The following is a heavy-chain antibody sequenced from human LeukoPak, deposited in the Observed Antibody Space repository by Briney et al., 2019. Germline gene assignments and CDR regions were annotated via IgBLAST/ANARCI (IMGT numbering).Heavy chain of an antibody. D-gene: IGHD3-22*01. CDR3: ARIGGTRITMIVVADDAFDI. V-gene: IGHV1-2*02. CDR2: ISLNSGGT. Sequence: ASVKVSCKASGYTFTDYSMHGVRRAPGQGLEWRGWISLNSGGTHYAQKFQGRVTMTRDTSLSTAYMELSRLRSDDTAVYYCARIGGTRITMIVVADDAFDIWGQGTMVTVSS. CDR1: GYTFTDYS. J-gene: IGHJ3*02.